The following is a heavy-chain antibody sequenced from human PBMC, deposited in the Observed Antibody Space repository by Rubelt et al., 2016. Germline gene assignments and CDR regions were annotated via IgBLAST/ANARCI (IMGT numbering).Heavy chain of an antibody. V-gene: IGHV4-39*07. D-gene: IGHD3-3*01. CDR2: IYYCGST. CDR1: GGSISRSSYY. J-gene: IGHJ4*02. CDR3: AGAGGVAWSADSCYFGY. Sequence: QLQLQESGPGLVKPSETLSLTCTVSGGSISRSSYYWGWIRQPPGKGLEWIGSIYYCGSTYYNPSLKSRVTLSVDTSKNQFSREVRAGTGADTAGYYCAGAGGVAWSADSCYFGYWGQGTLVTVSS.